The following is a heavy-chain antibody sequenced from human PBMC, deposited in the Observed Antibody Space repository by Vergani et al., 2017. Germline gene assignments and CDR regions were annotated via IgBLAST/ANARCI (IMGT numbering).Heavy chain of an antibody. V-gene: IGHV1-18*01. CDR3: ARGYXFDNSGYRNVLDI. CDR2: VSPYNGNT. CDR1: GYSFINYG. J-gene: IGHJ3*02. Sequence: QSQLVQSGDEVKKPGASLKVSCKTSGYSFINYGISWVRQAPGQGLEWLGWVSPYNGNTNYGQKIQGRVTMTTDTSTRTAYMQLSRLRGDDTAVYYCARGYXFDNSGYRNVLDIWGQGTMVTVSA. D-gene: IGHD3-22*01.